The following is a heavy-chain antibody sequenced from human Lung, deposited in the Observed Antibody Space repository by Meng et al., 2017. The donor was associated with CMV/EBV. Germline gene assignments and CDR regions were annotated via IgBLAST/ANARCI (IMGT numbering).Heavy chain of an antibody. J-gene: IGHJ2*01. V-gene: IGHV4-4*02. CDR2: IYHSGST. Sequence: QVQLQESGPGLVKPSVTLSLTCAVSGDSISSNKWWSWVRQPPGKRLEWIGEIYHSGSTNYNPSLKSRVTMSVDKSKNQFSLNLTSVTAADTAVYYCARDSPIEVAGTGYFDFWGRGTLVTVSS. CDR3: ARDSPIEVAGTGYFDF. D-gene: IGHD6-19*01. CDR1: GDSISSNKW.